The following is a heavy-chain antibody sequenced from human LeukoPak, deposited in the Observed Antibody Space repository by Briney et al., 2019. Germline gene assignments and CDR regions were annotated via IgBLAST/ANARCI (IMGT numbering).Heavy chain of an antibody. CDR2: IYHSGST. Sequence: SETLSLTCTVSGYSISSGYYWGWIRQPPGKGLEWIGAIYHSGSTYYNPSLKSRVTISVDTSKNQFSLKMSSVTAADTAVYYCARTGDGYNTPPDYWGQGTLVTVSS. CDR1: GYSISSGYY. CDR3: ARTGDGYNTPPDY. J-gene: IGHJ4*02. D-gene: IGHD5-24*01. V-gene: IGHV4-38-2*02.